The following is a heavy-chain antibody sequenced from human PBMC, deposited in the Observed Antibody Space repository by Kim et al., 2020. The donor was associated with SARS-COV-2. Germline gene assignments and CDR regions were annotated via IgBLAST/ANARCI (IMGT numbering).Heavy chain of an antibody. J-gene: IGHJ4*02. CDR1: GFTFSSYG. V-gene: IGHV3-30*18. D-gene: IGHD5-12*01. CDR2: ISYDGSNK. Sequence: GGSLRLSCAASGFTFSSYGMHWVRQAPGKGLEWVAVISYDGSNKYYADSVKGRFTISRDNSKNTLYLQMNSLRAEDTAVYYCAKKEGGNSGYVDYWGQGTLVTVSS. CDR3: AKKEGGNSGYVDY.